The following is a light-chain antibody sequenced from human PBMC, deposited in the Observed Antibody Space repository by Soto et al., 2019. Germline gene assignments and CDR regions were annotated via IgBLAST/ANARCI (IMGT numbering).Light chain of an antibody. V-gene: IGKV1-27*01. CDR1: QGIRNF. Sequence: DIQMTQSPTSLSASVGDRVTITCRASQGIRNFVAWYQQKPGKAPKLLIYAASTLQSGVPSRFSVSGSGTDFTLTINSLQPEDVATYACQKYSSVPVFGLRTKEEIK. CDR2: AAS. CDR3: QKYSSVPV. J-gene: IGKJ3*01.